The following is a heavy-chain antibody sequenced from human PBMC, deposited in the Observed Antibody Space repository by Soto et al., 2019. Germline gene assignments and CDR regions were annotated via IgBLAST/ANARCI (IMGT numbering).Heavy chain of an antibody. CDR1: GGTFSSYA. CDR3: ARGPGYYDSSGYYSPGAFDF. V-gene: IGHV1-2*02. D-gene: IGHD3-22*01. J-gene: IGHJ3*01. Sequence: QVQLVQSGAEVKKPGSSVKVSCKASGGTFSSYAISWVRQAPGQGLEWMGGINPNSGGTNYAQKFQGRVTMTRDTSISTAYMELSRLRSDDTAVYYCARGPGYYDSSGYYSPGAFDFWGQGTMVTVSS. CDR2: INPNSGGT.